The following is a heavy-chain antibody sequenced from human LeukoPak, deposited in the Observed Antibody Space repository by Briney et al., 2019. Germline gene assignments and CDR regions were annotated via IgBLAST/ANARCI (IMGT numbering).Heavy chain of an antibody. CDR1: GGTFSSYA. J-gene: IGHJ6*04. CDR2: IIPILGTA. D-gene: IGHD5-12*01. Sequence: SVKVSCKASGGTFSSYAISWVRQAPGQGLEWMGGIIPILGTANYAQKFQGRVTITADKSTSTAYMELSSLRSEDTAVYYCARGQRGYDYDYYYGMDVWGKGTTVTVSS. V-gene: IGHV1-69*10. CDR3: ARGQRGYDYDYYYGMDV.